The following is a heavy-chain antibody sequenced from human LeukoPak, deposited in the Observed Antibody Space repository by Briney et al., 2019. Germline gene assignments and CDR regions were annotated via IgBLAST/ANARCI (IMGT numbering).Heavy chain of an antibody. CDR1: GGSISSSSYY. Sequence: SETLSLTCTVSGGSISSSSYYWGWIRQPPGKGLEWIGEINHSGSTNYNPSLKSRVTISEDTSKNQFSLKLSSVTAADTAVYYCAARSGSYFPRDYWGQGTLVTVSS. J-gene: IGHJ4*02. CDR3: AARSGSYFPRDY. CDR2: INHSGST. D-gene: IGHD3-22*01. V-gene: IGHV4-39*07.